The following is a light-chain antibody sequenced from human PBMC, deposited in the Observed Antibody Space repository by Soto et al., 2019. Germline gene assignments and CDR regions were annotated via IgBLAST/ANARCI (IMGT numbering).Light chain of an antibody. CDR2: DAS. CDR3: QQRSNWPVT. V-gene: IGKV3-11*01. CDR1: QSVSSY. Sequence: PGERATLSCRASQSVSSYLAWYQQKPGQAPRLLIYDASNRATGIPARFSGSGFGTDFTLTISSLVPEDFAVYYCQQRSNWPVTFGQGTKV. J-gene: IGKJ1*01.